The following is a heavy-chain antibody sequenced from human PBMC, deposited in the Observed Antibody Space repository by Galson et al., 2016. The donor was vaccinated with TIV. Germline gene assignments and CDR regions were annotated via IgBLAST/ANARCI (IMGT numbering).Heavy chain of an antibody. D-gene: IGHD1-14*01. CDR1: GFTFSRYY. Sequence: SLRLSCAASGFTFSRYYMHWVRQAPGKGLVWVSRISGDGSSTLYADSVKGRFTISRDNAKNTLYLQMSSLRAEDTALYYCTRDEPSYNYVLDVWGQGTTVTVSS. V-gene: IGHV3-74*01. CDR3: TRDEPSYNYVLDV. CDR2: ISGDGSST. J-gene: IGHJ6*02.